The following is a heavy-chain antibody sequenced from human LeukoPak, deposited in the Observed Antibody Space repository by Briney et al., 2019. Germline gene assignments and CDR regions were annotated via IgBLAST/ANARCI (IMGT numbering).Heavy chain of an antibody. CDR1: GYIFTSYG. J-gene: IGHJ4*02. Sequence: ASVKVSCKASGYIFTSYGVTWVRQAPGQGLEWMGWISAYNGNSKYAQKFQDRVTMTTDTSTSTAYMELRSLRSDDTAVYFCARDHWNDFLSLDSCGRGTVVTVS. CDR2: ISAYNGNS. CDR3: ARDHWNDFLSLDS. V-gene: IGHV1-18*01. D-gene: IGHD1-1*01.